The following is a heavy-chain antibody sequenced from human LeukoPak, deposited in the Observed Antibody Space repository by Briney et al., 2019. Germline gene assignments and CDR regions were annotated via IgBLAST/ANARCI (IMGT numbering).Heavy chain of an antibody. J-gene: IGHJ4*02. Sequence: GGSLRLSCAASGFTFSSYWMHWVRQAPGKGLVWVSRINSDGRSTSYADSVKGRFTISRDNAKNTLYLQVNSLRAEDTAVYYFGREASNGFDYWGQGTLVTVSS. CDR1: GFTFSSYW. CDR2: INSDGRST. D-gene: IGHD4-17*01. V-gene: IGHV3-74*01. CDR3: GREASNGFDY.